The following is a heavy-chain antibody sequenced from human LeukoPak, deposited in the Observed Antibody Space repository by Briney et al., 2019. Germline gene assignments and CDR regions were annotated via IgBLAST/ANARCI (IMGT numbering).Heavy chain of an antibody. CDR2: ISYDGSNK. D-gene: IGHD2-21*02. Sequence: PGRSLRLSCAASGFTFSSYGMHWVRQAPGKGLEWVAVISYDGSNKYYEDSVKGRFTISRDNSKSTLYLHLNIPRPEDTAVYYCTRSVVTTADFDYWGQGTLVTVSS. CDR1: GFTFSSYG. J-gene: IGHJ4*02. V-gene: IGHV3-30*03. CDR3: TRSVVTTADFDY.